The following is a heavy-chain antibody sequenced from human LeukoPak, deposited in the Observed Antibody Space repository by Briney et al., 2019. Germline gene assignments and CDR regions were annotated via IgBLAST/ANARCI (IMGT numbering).Heavy chain of an antibody. CDR1: GFTFSSYW. CDR2: MNTDGSTT. D-gene: IGHD3-10*01. V-gene: IGHV3-74*01. CDR3: GRDNTGSVAY. J-gene: IGHJ4*02. Sequence: SGGSLRLSCAASGFTFSSYWMIWVRQAPGKGLVYVSHMNTDGSTTNYVGSVKGRFTISRDNAKNTLYLQMDSLRAEDTAVYYCGRDNTGSVAYWGQGTLVTVSS.